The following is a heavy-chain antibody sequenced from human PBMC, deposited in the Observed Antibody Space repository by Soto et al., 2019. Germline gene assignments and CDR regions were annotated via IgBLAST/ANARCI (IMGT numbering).Heavy chain of an antibody. V-gene: IGHV1-69*13. CDR3: ARDIVATPNWFDP. Sequence: SVKVSFTASGGTFSSYAISWVRQAPGQGLEWMGGIIPIFGTANYAQKFQGRVTITADESTSTAYMELSSLRSEDTAVYYCARDIVATPNWFDPWGQGTLVTVSS. D-gene: IGHD5-12*01. J-gene: IGHJ5*02. CDR1: GGTFSSYA. CDR2: IIPIFGTA.